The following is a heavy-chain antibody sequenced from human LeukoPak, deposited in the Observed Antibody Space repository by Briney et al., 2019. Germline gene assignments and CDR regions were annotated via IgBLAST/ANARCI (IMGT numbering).Heavy chain of an antibody. CDR2: ISGSGGNT. J-gene: IGHJ4*02. D-gene: IGHD3-10*01. CDR1: GFTFRRLS. CDR3: ARGSYGSGSYYDY. V-gene: IGHV3-23*01. Sequence: GGSLRLSCEASGFTFRRLSMNWVRQAPGKGLEWVSAISGSGGNTYYADSVKGRFTISRDNSKNTLYLQMSSLRAEDTAVYYCARGSYGSGSYYDYWGQGTLVTVSS.